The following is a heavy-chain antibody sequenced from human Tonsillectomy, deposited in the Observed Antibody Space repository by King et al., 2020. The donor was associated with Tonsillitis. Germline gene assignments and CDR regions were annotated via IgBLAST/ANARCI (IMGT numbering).Heavy chain of an antibody. CDR3: ARDLGSSGWSDTFDY. V-gene: IGHV3-48*02. Sequence: VQLVESGGGLVQPGGSLRLSCAASGFTFSSYSMNWVRQAPGKGLEWVSYISSSSSTIYYADSVKGRFTISRDNAKNSLYLQMNSLRDEDTAVYYCARDLGSSGWSDTFDYGGQGTLVTVSS. CDR1: GFTFSSYS. CDR2: ISSSSSTI. J-gene: IGHJ4*02. D-gene: IGHD6-19*01.